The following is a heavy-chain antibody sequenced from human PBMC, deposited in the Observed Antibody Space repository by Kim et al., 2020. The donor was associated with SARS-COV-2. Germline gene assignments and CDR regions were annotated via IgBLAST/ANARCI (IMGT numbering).Heavy chain of an antibody. V-gene: IGHV3-30-3*01. CDR2: ISYDGNNK. D-gene: IGHD2-15*01. Sequence: GGSLRLSCAASGFTFNNFAMYWVRQAPGKGLELVSIISYDGNNKYYADSVKGQFTISRDNSKNTLFLQMNSLRPEDTAVYYCARGSSVTNYHHGLDVWGQGTTVTVSS. CDR3: ARGSSVTNYHHGLDV. CDR1: GFTFNNFA. J-gene: IGHJ6*02.